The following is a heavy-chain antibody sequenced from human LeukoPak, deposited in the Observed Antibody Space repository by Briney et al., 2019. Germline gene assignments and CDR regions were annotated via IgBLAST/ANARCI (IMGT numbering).Heavy chain of an antibody. CDR2: IYYSGST. V-gene: IGHV4-39*01. CDR3: ARRQQLAQNWFDP. J-gene: IGHJ5*02. D-gene: IGHD6-13*01. Sequence: SETLSLTCTVSGDSILSGSYYWGWIRQPPGKGLEWIGSIYYSGSTYYNPSLKSRVTISVDTSKNQFSPKLSSVTAADTAVYYCARRQQLAQNWFDPWGQGTLVTVSS. CDR1: GDSILSGSYY.